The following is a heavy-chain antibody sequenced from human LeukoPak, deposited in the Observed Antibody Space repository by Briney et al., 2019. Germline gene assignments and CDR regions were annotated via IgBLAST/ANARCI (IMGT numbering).Heavy chain of an antibody. CDR3: ARDTYYYDSSGYASEYGMDV. J-gene: IGHJ6*02. D-gene: IGHD3-22*01. V-gene: IGHV1-18*01. Sequence: ASVTVSCKASGYTFTSYGISWVRQAPGQGLEWMGWISAYNGNTNYAQKLQGRATMTTDTSTSTAYMELRSLRSDDTAVYYCARDTYYYDSSGYASEYGMDVWGQGTTVTVSS. CDR1: GYTFTSYG. CDR2: ISAYNGNT.